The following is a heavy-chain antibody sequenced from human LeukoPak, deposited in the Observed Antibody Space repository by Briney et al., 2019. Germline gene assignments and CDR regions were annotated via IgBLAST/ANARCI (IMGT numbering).Heavy chain of an antibody. D-gene: IGHD6-13*01. V-gene: IGHV3-23*01. CDR1: GFTFSSYG. CDR2: ISGGGGST. CDR3: ARTGGAAAGTADY. J-gene: IGHJ4*02. Sequence: GGSLRLSCAASGFTFSSYGMSWVRQAPGKGLEWVSGISGGGGSTYYADSVKGRFTISRDNSKNTLYLQMNSLRAEDTAVYYCARTGGAAAGTADYWGQGTLVTVSS.